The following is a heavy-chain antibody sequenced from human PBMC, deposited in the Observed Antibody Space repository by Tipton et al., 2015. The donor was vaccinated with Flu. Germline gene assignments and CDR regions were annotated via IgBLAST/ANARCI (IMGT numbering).Heavy chain of an antibody. CDR1: GYTFTGYS. CDR2: INPKSGGT. J-gene: IGHJ5*02. Sequence: QLVQSGAEVKKPGASVKVSCKASGYTFTGYSIHWVRQAPGQGLEWMGWINPKSGGTNYAQKFQGSVTMTMDTSISTAYMELGRLRSDDTAVYYCAREGSGWSHNWFDPWGQGTLVTVS. V-gene: IGHV1-2*04. CDR3: AREGSGWSHNWFDP. D-gene: IGHD6-19*01.